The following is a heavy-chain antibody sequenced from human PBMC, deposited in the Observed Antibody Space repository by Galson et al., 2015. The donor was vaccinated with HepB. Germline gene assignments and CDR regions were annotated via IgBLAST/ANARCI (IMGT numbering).Heavy chain of an antibody. J-gene: IGHJ4*02. V-gene: IGHV3-7*03. CDR2: TIQDGSEK. Sequence: SLRLSCAASGFTFSTFWMSWFRQAPGKGLEWVANTIQDGSEKYSVDSVKGRFTISRDNAKNSLYLQMNNLRAEDTAVYFCAGGDGWVFNYWGQGTLVTVSS. D-gene: IGHD5-24*01. CDR3: AGGDGWVFNY. CDR1: GFTFSTFW.